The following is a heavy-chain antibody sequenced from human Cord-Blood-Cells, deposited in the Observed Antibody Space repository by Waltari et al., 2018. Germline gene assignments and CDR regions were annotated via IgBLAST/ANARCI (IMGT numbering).Heavy chain of an antibody. D-gene: IGHD6-13*01. CDR3: ARLISHSSSWPRRMVYYFDY. CDR2: IYYSGST. Sequence: GSIYYSGSTYYNPSLKSRVTISVDTSKNQFSLKLSSVTAADTAVYYCARLISHSSSWPRRMVYYFDYWGQGTLVTVSS. J-gene: IGHJ4*02. V-gene: IGHV4-39*01.